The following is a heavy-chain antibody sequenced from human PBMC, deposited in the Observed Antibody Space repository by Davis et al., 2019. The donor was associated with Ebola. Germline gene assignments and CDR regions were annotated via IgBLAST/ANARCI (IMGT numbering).Heavy chain of an antibody. Sequence: GSLRLSCTVSGGSISSYYWSWIRQPPGKGLEWIGYIYYSGSTNYNPSLKSRVTISVDTSKNQFSLKLSSVTAADTAVYYCARASRGYTYGFFDLWGQGTLVTVSS. CDR1: GGSISSYY. V-gene: IGHV4-59*01. D-gene: IGHD5-18*01. J-gene: IGHJ4*02. CDR3: ARASRGYTYGFFDL. CDR2: IYYSGST.